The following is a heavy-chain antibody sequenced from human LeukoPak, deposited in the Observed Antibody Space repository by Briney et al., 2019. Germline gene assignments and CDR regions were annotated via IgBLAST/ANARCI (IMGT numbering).Heavy chain of an antibody. Sequence: GGSLRVSCAASGFTFSSYSMNWVRQAPGKGLEWVSSISSSSSYIYYADSVKGRFTISRDNAKNSLYLQMNSLRAEDTAVYYCARGAYKVVPAATDYWGQGTLVTVSS. J-gene: IGHJ4*02. CDR3: ARGAYKVVPAATDY. CDR1: GFTFSSYS. D-gene: IGHD2-2*01. V-gene: IGHV3-21*01. CDR2: ISSSSSYI.